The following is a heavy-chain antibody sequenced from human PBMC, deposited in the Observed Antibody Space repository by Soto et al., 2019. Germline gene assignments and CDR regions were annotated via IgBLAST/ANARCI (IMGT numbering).Heavy chain of an antibody. D-gene: IGHD3-22*01. CDR2: ISYDESKK. J-gene: IGHJ4*02. CDR3: ARDLSRGITMIGLEIHY. CDR1: GFTFSNYA. Sequence: GFLRLSFGFSGFTFSNYAMQWVRKSPVKGLEKVAIISYDESKKYSEESVRGRFTTSRDNSKNTLYLQMSSLRPDDTAVYYCARDLSRGITMIGLEIHYWGQGSLVTVSS. V-gene: IGHV3-30-3*01.